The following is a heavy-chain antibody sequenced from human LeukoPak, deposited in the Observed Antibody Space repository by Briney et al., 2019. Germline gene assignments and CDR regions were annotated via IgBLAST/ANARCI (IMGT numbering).Heavy chain of an antibody. CDR2: ISGSGGST. V-gene: IGHV3-23*01. Sequence: GGSLRLSCAASGFTFSSYAMSWVRQAPGKGLEWVSAISGSGGSTYYADSVKGRFTISRDNSKNTLYLQMNSLRGEDTAMYYCARGPSYTSSWYGLDNWGQGTLVTVSS. CDR1: GFTFSSYA. J-gene: IGHJ4*02. D-gene: IGHD6-13*01. CDR3: ARGPSYTSSWYGLDN.